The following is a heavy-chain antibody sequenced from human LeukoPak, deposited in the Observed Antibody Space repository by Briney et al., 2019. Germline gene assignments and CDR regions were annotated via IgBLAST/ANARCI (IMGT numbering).Heavy chain of an antibody. J-gene: IGHJ4*02. CDR3: ARGRGGQQLVLLDY. D-gene: IGHD6-13*01. Sequence: ASVKVSCKASGYTFTGYYMHWVRQAPGQGLEWMGWINPNSGGTNYAQKFQGRVTMTRDTPISTAYMELSRLRSDDTAVYYCARGRGGQQLVLLDYWGQGTLVTVSS. CDR1: GYTFTGYY. CDR2: INPNSGGT. V-gene: IGHV1-2*02.